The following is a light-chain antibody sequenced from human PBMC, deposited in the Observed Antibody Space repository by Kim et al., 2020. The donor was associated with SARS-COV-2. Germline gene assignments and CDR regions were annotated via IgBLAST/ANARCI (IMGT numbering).Light chain of an antibody. CDR1: NSSIGNNV. Sequence: RQRVTRSCSGSNSSIGNNVVNWYQQLPGKAPKLLIYYDDLLPSGVSDRFSGSKSGTSASLAISGLQSEDEADYYCAAWDDSLNGVIFGGGTQLTVL. CDR3: AAWDDSLNGVI. V-gene: IGLV1-36*01. J-gene: IGLJ2*01. CDR2: YDD.